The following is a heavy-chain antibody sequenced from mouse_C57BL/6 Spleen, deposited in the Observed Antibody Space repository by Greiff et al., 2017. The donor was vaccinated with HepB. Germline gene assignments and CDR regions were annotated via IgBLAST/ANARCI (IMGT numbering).Heavy chain of an antibody. Sequence: VQLKESGGGLVQPGGSLSLSCAASGFTFTDYYMSWVRQPPGKALEWLGFIRNKANGYTTEYSASVKGRFTISRDNSQSILYLQMNALRAEDSATYYCARFLLRQYYFDYWGQGTTLTVSS. CDR1: GFTFTDYY. J-gene: IGHJ2*01. CDR3: ARFLLRQYYFDY. CDR2: IRNKANGYTT. V-gene: IGHV7-3*01. D-gene: IGHD1-1*01.